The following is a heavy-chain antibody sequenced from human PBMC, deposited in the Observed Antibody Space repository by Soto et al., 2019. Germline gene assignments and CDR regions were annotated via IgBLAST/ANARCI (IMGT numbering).Heavy chain of an antibody. CDR3: LRGGDYRFDY. Sequence: SETLSLTCAVSTGSITSSYWWSWVRQPPGKGLEWIGEISHSGSTNYSPSLRSRLTMSVDKSKNQFSLWLTSVTAADTAVYYCLRGGDYRFDYWGQGTLVTVSS. V-gene: IGHV4-4*02. J-gene: IGHJ4*02. D-gene: IGHD4-4*01. CDR2: ISHSGST. CDR1: TGSITSSYW.